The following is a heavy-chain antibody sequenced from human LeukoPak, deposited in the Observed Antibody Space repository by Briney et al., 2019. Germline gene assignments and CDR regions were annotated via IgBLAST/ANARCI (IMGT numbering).Heavy chain of an antibody. D-gene: IGHD5-18*01. Sequence: ASVKVSCKASGYTFTSYYMHWVRQAPGQGLEWMGVISPTGGSTRYARKFQGRVTMTRDMSTRTVYMELSSLRSEDTAVYYCARFLPDTADDYWGQGTLVTVSS. CDR2: ISPTGGST. CDR1: GYTFTSYY. J-gene: IGHJ4*02. V-gene: IGHV1-46*01. CDR3: ARFLPDTADDY.